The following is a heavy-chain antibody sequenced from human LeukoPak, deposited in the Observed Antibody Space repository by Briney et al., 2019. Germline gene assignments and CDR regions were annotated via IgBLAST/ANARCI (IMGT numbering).Heavy chain of an antibody. CDR2: ISSRSDNL. V-gene: IGHV3-48*04. D-gene: IGHD2-21*02. CDR1: GFTFSSYS. CDR3: ARGTVTAIPQWWY. J-gene: IGHJ4*02. Sequence: PGGSLRLSCAASGFTFSSYSMNWVRQAPGKGLEWVSYISSRSDNLYYADSVKGRFTISRDNAKNSLYLQMNSLRAEDTAVYYCARGTVTAIPQWWYWGQGTLVTVSS.